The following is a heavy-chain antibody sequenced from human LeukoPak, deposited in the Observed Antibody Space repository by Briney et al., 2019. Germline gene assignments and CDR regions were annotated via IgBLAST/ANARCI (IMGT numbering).Heavy chain of an antibody. J-gene: IGHJ4*02. V-gene: IGHV3-23*01. Sequence: GGSLRLSCAASGFTFTTYAMSWVRQAPGKGLEWVSGISGLGDNTYYVDSVKGRFTISRDNAKNTQYLQINSLRVEDTAVYYCARSLRSPRYCIDDACYFDYWGQGTLVTVSS. CDR3: ARSLRSPRYCIDDACYFDY. CDR2: ISGLGDNT. D-gene: IGHD2-15*01. CDR1: GFTFTTYA.